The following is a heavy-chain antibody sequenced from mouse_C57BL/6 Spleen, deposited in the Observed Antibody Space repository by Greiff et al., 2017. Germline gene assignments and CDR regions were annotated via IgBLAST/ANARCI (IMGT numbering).Heavy chain of an antibody. J-gene: IGHJ2*01. V-gene: IGHV5-9-1*02. CDR1: GFTFSSYA. CDR2: ISSGGDYI. CDR3: TRDLMLYDGFPLYFDY. Sequence: EVKLMESGEGLVKPGGSLKLSCAASGFTFSSYAMSWVRQTPEKRLEWVAYISSGGDYIYYADTVKGRFTISRDNARNTLYLQMSSLKSEDTAMYYCTRDLMLYDGFPLYFDYWGQGTTLTVSS. D-gene: IGHD2-3*01.